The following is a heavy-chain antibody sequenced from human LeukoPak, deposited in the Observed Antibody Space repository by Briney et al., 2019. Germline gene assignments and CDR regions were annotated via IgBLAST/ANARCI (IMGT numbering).Heavy chain of an antibody. J-gene: IGHJ4*02. D-gene: IGHD3-22*01. V-gene: IGHV3-9*01. CDR1: GFTFDDYA. CDR3: AKDIGYYYDSSGYPGPFDY. Sequence: GGSLRLSCAASGFTFDDYAMHWVRQAPGKGLEWVSGISWNSGSIGYADSVKGRFTISRDNAKNSLYLQMHSLRAEDTALYYCAKDIGYYYDSSGYPGPFDYWGQGTLVTVSS. CDR2: ISWNSGSI.